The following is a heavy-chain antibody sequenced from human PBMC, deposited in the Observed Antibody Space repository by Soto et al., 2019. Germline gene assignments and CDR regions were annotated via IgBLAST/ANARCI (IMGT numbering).Heavy chain of an antibody. CDR3: ARDMYYYDSSGYWAPLDY. D-gene: IGHD3-22*01. Sequence: SVKVSCKGSGCTFSSYPSSWVRQAPGQGLEWMGGIIPIFGTANSAQKLQGRVTITADESTSTAYMELSRLRSEDTAVYYCARDMYYYDSSGYWAPLDYWGQGTLVTVSS. CDR2: IIPIFGTA. V-gene: IGHV1-69*13. J-gene: IGHJ4*02. CDR1: GCTFSSYP.